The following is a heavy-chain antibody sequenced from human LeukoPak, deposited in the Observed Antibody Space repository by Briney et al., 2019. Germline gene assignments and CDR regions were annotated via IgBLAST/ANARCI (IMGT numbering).Heavy chain of an antibody. CDR1: GGSFSGYY. CDR3: ARGRSQITTVTKFGRFDP. V-gene: IGHV4-34*01. Sequence: SETLSLTCAVYGGSFSGYYWSWIRQPPGKGLEWIGEINHSGSTNYNPSLKSRVTISVDTSKNQFSLKLSSVTAADTAVYYCARGRSQITTVTKFGRFDPWGQGTLVTVSS. D-gene: IGHD4-17*01. J-gene: IGHJ5*02. CDR2: INHSGST.